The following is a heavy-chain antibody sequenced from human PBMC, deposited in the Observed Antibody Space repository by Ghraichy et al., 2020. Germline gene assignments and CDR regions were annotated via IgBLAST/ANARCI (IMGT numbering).Heavy chain of an antibody. Sequence: SETLSLTCAVYGGSFSGYYWSWIRQFPGKGLEWIGEINHRGGTNYNPSLKSRVTISLHTSKNQFSLTLSSVTAAGTAVYYCATATSNYDSMDWGQGTLVTVSS. CDR2: INHRGGT. D-gene: IGHD3-3*01. CDR3: ATATSNYDSMD. CDR1: GGSFSGYY. V-gene: IGHV4-34*01. J-gene: IGHJ4*02.